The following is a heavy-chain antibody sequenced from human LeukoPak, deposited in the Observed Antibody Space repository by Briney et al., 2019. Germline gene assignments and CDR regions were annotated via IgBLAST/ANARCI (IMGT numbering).Heavy chain of an antibody. CDR3: ASPRGLYGPRFDY. J-gene: IGHJ4*02. CDR2: ISSSSSYI. V-gene: IGHV3-21*01. D-gene: IGHD4-17*01. CDR1: GFTFSSYS. Sequence: PGGSLRLSCAASGFTFSSYSMNWVRQAPGKGLEWVSSISSSSSYIYYADSVKGRFTISRDNAKNSLYLQMNSLRAEDTAVYYCASPRGLYGPRFDYWGQGTLVTVSS.